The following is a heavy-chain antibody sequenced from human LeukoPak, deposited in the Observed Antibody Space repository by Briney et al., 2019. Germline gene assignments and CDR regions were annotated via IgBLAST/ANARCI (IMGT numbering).Heavy chain of an antibody. V-gene: IGHV1-69*13. CDR1: GGTFSSYA. J-gene: IGHJ3*02. D-gene: IGHD4-17*01. Sequence: SVKVSCKASGGTFSSYAISWVRQAPGQGLEWMGGIIPIFGTANYAQKFQGRVTITADESTSTAYMELSSLRSEYTAVYYCARSPYYGDYVSDAFDIWGQGTMVTVSS. CDR3: ARSPYYGDYVSDAFDI. CDR2: IIPIFGTA.